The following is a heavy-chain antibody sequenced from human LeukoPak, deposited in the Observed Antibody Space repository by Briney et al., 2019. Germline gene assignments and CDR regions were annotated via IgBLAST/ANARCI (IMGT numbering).Heavy chain of an antibody. CDR2: IYYSGST. J-gene: IGHJ4*02. V-gene: IGHV4-30-4*07. CDR1: GGSISSGGYS. CDR3: ARATYYYGSGSHTYYFDY. Sequence: PSQTLSLTCAVSGGSISSGGYSWSWIRQPPGKGLEWIGYIYYSGSTNYNPSLKSRVTISVDTSKNQFSLRLSSVTAADTAVYYCARATYYYGSGSHTYYFDYWGQGNLVTVSS. D-gene: IGHD3-10*01.